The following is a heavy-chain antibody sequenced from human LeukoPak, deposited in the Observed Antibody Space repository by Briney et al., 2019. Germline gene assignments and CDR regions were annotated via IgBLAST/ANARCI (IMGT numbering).Heavy chain of an antibody. D-gene: IGHD3-22*01. CDR3: ARAHYYDSSGYYPDFDY. CDR1: GYTFTSYG. Sequence: SVKVSCKSSGYTFTSYGISWVRQAPGQGLEWMGRIIPILGIANYAQKFQGRVTITADKSTSTAYMELSSLRSEDTAVYYYARAHYYDSSGYYPDFDYWGQGTLVTVSS. J-gene: IGHJ4*02. CDR2: IIPILGIA. V-gene: IGHV1-69*04.